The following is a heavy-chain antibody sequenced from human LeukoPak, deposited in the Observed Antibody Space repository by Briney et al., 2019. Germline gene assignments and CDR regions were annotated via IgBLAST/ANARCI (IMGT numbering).Heavy chain of an antibody. Sequence: SETLSLTCTVSGGSISSSSYYWGWIRQPPGKGLEWIGSIYYSGSTYYNSSLKSRVTISVDTSKNQFSLKLSSVTAADTAVYYCARGGWYGHYYYYYYMDVWGKGTTVTVSS. D-gene: IGHD6-19*01. CDR3: ARGGWYGHYYYYYYMDV. CDR2: IYYSGST. V-gene: IGHV4-39*07. J-gene: IGHJ6*03. CDR1: GGSISSSSYY.